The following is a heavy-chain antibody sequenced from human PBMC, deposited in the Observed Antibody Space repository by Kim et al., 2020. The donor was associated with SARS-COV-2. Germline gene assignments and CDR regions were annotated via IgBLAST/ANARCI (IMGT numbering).Heavy chain of an antibody. J-gene: IGHJ4*02. Sequence: PAHKGRVTISVDTSKNQFSLELSSVTAADTAVYYCARATTTIFGVVSEFDYWGQGTLVTVSS. V-gene: IGHV4-31*02. D-gene: IGHD3-3*01. CDR3: ARATTTIFGVVSEFDY.